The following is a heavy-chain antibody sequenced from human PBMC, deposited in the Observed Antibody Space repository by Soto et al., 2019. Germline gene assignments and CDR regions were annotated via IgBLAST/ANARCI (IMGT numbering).Heavy chain of an antibody. CDR1: GFTFSSYA. CDR3: AQAQLLWFGELYY. D-gene: IGHD3-10*01. Sequence: EVQLLESGGGLVQPGGSLRLSCAASGFTFSSYAMSWVRQAPGKGLEWVSAISGSGGSTYYADSVKGRFTISRDNSKNTLYLQMNSLRAEDTAVYYCAQAQLLWFGELYYWGQGTLVTVSS. V-gene: IGHV3-23*01. CDR2: ISGSGGST. J-gene: IGHJ4*02.